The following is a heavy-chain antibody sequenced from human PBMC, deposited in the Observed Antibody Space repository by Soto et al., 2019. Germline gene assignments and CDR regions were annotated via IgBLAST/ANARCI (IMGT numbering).Heavy chain of an antibody. J-gene: IGHJ1*01. CDR1: GYTFTSSG. CDR2: ISNYNGNT. CDR3: AGAASESYDSAAIDH. Sequence: QIQLVQSGAEVKEPGDSVKVSCRASGYTFTSSGISWVRQAPGQGPEWMGWISNYNGNTNSAQRFQVSATMTTNTYTSPAFMDLRSLRSADTAWYLGAGAASESYDSAAIDHWGQGTTVTVSS. D-gene: IGHD1-26*01. V-gene: IGHV1-18*04.